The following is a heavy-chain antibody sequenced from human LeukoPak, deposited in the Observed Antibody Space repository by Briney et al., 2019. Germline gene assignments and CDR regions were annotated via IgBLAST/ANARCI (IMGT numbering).Heavy chain of an antibody. CDR1: GFTVSSNY. D-gene: IGHD1-26*01. CDR2: IYSGGST. J-gene: IGHJ3*02. V-gene: IGHV3-53*01. CDR3: ARDRASGSYYSAFDI. Sequence: GSLRLSCAASGFTVSSNYMSWVRQAPGKGLEWVSVIYSGGSTYYADSVKGRFTISRDNSKNTLYLQMNSLRAEDTAVYYCARDRASGSYYSAFDIWGQGTMVTVSS.